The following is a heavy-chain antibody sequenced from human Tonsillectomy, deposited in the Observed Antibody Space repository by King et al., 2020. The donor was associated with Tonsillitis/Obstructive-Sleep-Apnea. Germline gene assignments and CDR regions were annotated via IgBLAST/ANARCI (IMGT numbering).Heavy chain of an antibody. CDR1: GFTFRSYG. V-gene: IGHV3-30*18. D-gene: IGHD2-2*02. Sequence: VQLVESGGGVVQPGRSLRLSCAASGFTFRSYGMHWVRQAPGKGLEWVAVISYDGGNKYYADSVKGRFTISRDNSKNTLYLQMTSLRAEDTAVYYCAKDAKDCSSTSCYTSYYYYMDVWGKGTTVTVSS. CDR2: ISYDGGNK. J-gene: IGHJ6*03. CDR3: AKDAKDCSSTSCYTSYYYYMDV.